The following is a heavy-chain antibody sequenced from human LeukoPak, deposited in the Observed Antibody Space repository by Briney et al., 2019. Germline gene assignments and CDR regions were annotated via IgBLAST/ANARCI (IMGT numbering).Heavy chain of an antibody. Sequence: GESLKISCKGSGYSFTSYWIGWVRQMPGKGLEWMGIIYPGDSDTRYSPSFQGQVTISADKSISTAYLQWSSLKASDTAMYYCARRLGYYYDSSGYQSADAFDIWGQGTMVTVSS. V-gene: IGHV5-51*01. D-gene: IGHD3-22*01. CDR1: GYSFTSYW. CDR2: IYPGDSDT. J-gene: IGHJ3*02. CDR3: ARRLGYYYDSSGYQSADAFDI.